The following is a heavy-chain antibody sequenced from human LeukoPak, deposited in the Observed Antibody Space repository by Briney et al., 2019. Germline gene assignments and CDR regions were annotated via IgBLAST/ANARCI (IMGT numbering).Heavy chain of an antibody. CDR2: INTNTGNP. J-gene: IGHJ4*02. CDR3: ARDTYYYDSSGRGSEVINPDY. Sequence: GASVKVSCKASGYTFTSYAMNWVRQAPGQGLEWMGWINTNTGNPTYAQGFTGRFVFSLDTSVSTAYLQIGSLKAEDTAVYYCARDTYYYDSSGRGSEVINPDYWGQGTLVTVSS. CDR1: GYTFTSYA. V-gene: IGHV7-4-1*01. D-gene: IGHD3-22*01.